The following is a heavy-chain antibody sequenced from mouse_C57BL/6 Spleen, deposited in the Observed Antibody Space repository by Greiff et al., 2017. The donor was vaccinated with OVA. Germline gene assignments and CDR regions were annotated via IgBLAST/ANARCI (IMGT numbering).Heavy chain of an antibody. Sequence: QVQLQQSGAELMKPGASVKLSCKATGYTFTGYWIEWVKQRPGHGLEWIGEILPGSGSTNYNEKFKGKATFTADTSSYTAYMQLSSLTTEDSAIYYCARETELRLRGEFAYWGQGTLVTVSA. V-gene: IGHV1-9*01. CDR2: ILPGSGST. D-gene: IGHD3-2*02. CDR3: ARETELRLRGEFAY. CDR1: GYTFTGYW. J-gene: IGHJ3*01.